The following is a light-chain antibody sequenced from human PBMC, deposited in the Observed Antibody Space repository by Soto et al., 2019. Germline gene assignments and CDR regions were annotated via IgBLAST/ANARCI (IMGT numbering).Light chain of an antibody. CDR1: QGISSY. Sequence: IQLTQSPSSLSTSVGDRVTITCRASQGISSYLAWYQQKPGKAPKLLIYAASTLQSGVPSRFSGSGSGTDFTLTSGSLQSEDFATYYCQQLDSYPRTFGPGTKVDIK. J-gene: IGKJ3*01. CDR3: QQLDSYPRT. CDR2: AAS. V-gene: IGKV1-9*01.